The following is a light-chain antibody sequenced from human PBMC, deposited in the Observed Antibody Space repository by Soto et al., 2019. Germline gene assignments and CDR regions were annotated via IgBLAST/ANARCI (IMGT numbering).Light chain of an antibody. CDR2: DAS. CDR3: QQRSSWPLT. J-gene: IGKJ4*01. Sequence: EIVLTQSPATLSLSPGERATLSCRASQSVSSYLAWYQQKPGQAPMLVIYDASNMDTGIPARFSGSGSGTDFNLTISSLEPEDFAVYYCQQRSSWPLTFGGGTQVEIK. CDR1: QSVSSY. V-gene: IGKV3-11*01.